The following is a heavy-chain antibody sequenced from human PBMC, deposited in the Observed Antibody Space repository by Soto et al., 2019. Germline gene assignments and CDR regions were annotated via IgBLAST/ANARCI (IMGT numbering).Heavy chain of an antibody. CDR1: GGTFSTFG. D-gene: IGHD3-16*01. CDR2: IMPYFATA. J-gene: IGHJ4*01. CDR3: ARTAPLDAGDKYYYDF. Sequence: ASVKVSCKTSGGTFSTFGISWVRQAPGQGLEWMGGIMPYFATAEYSQQFEDRITIPADESTNTVYMDLRSRTSEDTAIYYCARTAPLDAGDKYYYDFWG. V-gene: IGHV1-69*13.